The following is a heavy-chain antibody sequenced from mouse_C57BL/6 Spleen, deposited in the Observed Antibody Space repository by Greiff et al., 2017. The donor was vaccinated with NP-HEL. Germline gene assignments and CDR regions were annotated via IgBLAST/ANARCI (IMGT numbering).Heavy chain of an antibody. Sequence: VMLVESGAELFTPGASVKLSFTASGFHLTDYFLPLVQQRSYPDLEWIGRIDPEDGETKYAPKFQGKATITADTSSNTAYLQLRSLTSEDTAVYYCAHETWFAYWGQGTLVTVSA. CDR1: GFHLTDYF. CDR2: IDPEDGET. CDR3: AHETWFAY. V-gene: IGHV14-2*01. J-gene: IGHJ3*01.